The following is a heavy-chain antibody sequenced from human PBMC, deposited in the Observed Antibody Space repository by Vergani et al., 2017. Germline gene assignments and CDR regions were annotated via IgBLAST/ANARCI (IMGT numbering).Heavy chain of an antibody. D-gene: IGHD3-22*01. CDR2: IDPSDSYT. J-gene: IGHJ5*02. CDR1: GYSFTSYW. Sequence: EVQLVQSGAEVKKPGESLRISCKGSGYSFTSYWISWVRQLPGKALEWRGRIDPSDSYTNYSPSFQGHVTISADKSISTAYLQWSRLKASDTAMYYCARVGWSYYDSSGYYYAPGGWFDPWGQGTLVTVSS. V-gene: IGHV5-10-1*03. CDR3: ARVGWSYYDSSGYYYAPGGWFDP.